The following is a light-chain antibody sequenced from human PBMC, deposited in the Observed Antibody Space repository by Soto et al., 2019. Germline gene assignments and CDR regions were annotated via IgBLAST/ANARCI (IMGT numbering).Light chain of an antibody. CDR1: SIDVGGYNY. CDR3: SSYTSSSTLV. Sequence: QSALTQPASVSRSPGQSITISCPGTSIDVGGYNYVSWYQQHPGKAPKLMIYDVSNRPSGVSNRFSGSKSGNTASLTISGLQAEDEADYYCSSYTSSSTLVFGGGTKVTVL. J-gene: IGLJ2*01. CDR2: DVS. V-gene: IGLV2-14*01.